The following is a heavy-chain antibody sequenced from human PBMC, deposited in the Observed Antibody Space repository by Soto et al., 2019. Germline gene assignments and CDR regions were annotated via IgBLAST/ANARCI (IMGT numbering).Heavy chain of an antibody. Sequence: QVQLQESGPGLVKPSQTLSLTCTVSGGSISSGGYYWSWIRQPPGKGLEWTANIYCSGSTYYNPSLKSRVTIAVDTAENQCSLKLSSVTAAETAVYYCASEGDYAVWSGGRGLDWGQGTLVTVSS. CDR2: IYCSGST. CDR1: GGSISSGGYY. D-gene: IGHD3-3*01. CDR3: ASEGDYAVWSGGRGLD. J-gene: IGHJ4*02. V-gene: IGHV4-31*03.